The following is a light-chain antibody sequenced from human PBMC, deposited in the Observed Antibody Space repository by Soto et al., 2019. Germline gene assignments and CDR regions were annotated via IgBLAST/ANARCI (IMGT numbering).Light chain of an antibody. J-gene: IGKJ4*01. Sequence: EIVLTQSPGTLSLSPGERATLSCRASQSVSSSFLAWYQQKPGQAPRLLIYGASSRATGIPDRFSGSGSGTDFTLTISRLEPEDFVVYYCKQYGTSPLTFGGGTKVDIK. CDR1: QSVSSSF. CDR2: GAS. V-gene: IGKV3-20*01. CDR3: KQYGTSPLT.